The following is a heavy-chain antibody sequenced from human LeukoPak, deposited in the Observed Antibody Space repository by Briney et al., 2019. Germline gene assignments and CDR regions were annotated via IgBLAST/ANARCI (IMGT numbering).Heavy chain of an antibody. Sequence: GGSLRLSCAASTFTFSTYSMNWVRQAPGKGLEWVSSISSSSSYIYYADSVKGRFTISRDNAKNSLYLQMNSLRAEDTAVYYCTRDGSGWSREWGQGTLVTVSS. J-gene: IGHJ4*02. CDR2: ISSSSSYI. CDR1: TFTFSTYS. CDR3: TRDGSGWSRE. V-gene: IGHV3-21*01. D-gene: IGHD6-19*01.